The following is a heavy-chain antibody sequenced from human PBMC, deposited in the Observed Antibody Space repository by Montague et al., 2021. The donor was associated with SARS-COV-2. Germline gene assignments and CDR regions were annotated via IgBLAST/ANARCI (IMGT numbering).Heavy chain of an antibody. J-gene: IGHJ4*02. V-gene: IGHV2-70*11. CDR3: AREIAGATVLDY. Sequence: PALVKPTQTLTLTCTFSGFSLSTSGMCVSWIRQPPGKALEWLARIDWGDDKYYSTSLKTRLTISKDTSKNQVVLTMTNMDPVDTATYYCAREIAGATVLDYGGQGTRVTVSS. D-gene: IGHD1-26*01. CDR1: GFSLSTSGMC. CDR2: IDWGDDK.